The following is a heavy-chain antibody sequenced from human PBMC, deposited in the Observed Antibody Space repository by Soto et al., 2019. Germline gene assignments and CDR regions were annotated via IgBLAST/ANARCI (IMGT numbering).Heavy chain of an antibody. D-gene: IGHD5-18*01. CDR1: GFTFSSYG. CDR2: ISYDGSNK. V-gene: IGHV3-30*18. J-gene: IGHJ5*02. Sequence: LRLSCAASGFTFSSYGMHWVRQAPGKGLEWVAVISYDGSNKYYADSVKGRFTISRDNSKNTLYLQMNSLRAEDTAVYYCAKALSRYSYWSGVLDPWGQGTLVTVSS. CDR3: AKALSRYSYWSGVLDP.